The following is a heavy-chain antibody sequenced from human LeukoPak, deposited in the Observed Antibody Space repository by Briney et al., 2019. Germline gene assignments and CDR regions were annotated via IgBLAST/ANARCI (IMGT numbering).Heavy chain of an antibody. CDR2: INHSGST. J-gene: IGHJ4*02. D-gene: IGHD3-22*01. V-gene: IGHV4-34*01. Sequence: SETLSLTCAVYGGSFSGYYWSWIRQPPGKGLEWIGEINHSGSTNYNPSLKSRVTISVDTSKNQFYLKLSSVTAADTAVYYCARGRYYYDSSGYQYYFDYWGQGTLVTVSS. CDR1: GGSFSGYY. CDR3: ARGRYYYDSSGYQYYFDY.